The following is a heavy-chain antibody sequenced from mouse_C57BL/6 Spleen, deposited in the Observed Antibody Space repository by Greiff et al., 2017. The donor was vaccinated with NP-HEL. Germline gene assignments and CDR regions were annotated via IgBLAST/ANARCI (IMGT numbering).Heavy chain of an antibody. CDR3: TIRSSYGFYWYFDV. V-gene: IGHV1-15*01. J-gene: IGHJ1*03. Sequence: QVQLQQSGAELVRPGASVTLSCKASGYTFTDYEMHWVKQTPVHGLEWIGAIDPETGGTAYNQKFKGKAILTADKSSSTAYMELRSLTSEDSAVYYCTIRSSYGFYWYFDVWGTGTTVTVSS. CDR1: GYTFTDYE. D-gene: IGHD1-2*01. CDR2: IDPETGGT.